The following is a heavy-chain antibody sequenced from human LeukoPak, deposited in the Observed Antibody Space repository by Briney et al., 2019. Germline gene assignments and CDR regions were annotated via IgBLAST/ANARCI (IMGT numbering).Heavy chain of an antibody. V-gene: IGHV4-39*01. CDR2: IYYTGST. CDR1: GGSISSSSYY. Sequence: SETLSLTCTVSGGSISSSSYYWGWIRQPPGKGLEWIGSIYYTGSTYYNPSLKSRVTISVDTSKNQFSLKLSSVTAADTAVYYCARLHYGGNYGYYYYMDVWGKGTTVTISS. CDR3: ARLHYGGNYGYYYYMDV. D-gene: IGHD4-23*01. J-gene: IGHJ6*03.